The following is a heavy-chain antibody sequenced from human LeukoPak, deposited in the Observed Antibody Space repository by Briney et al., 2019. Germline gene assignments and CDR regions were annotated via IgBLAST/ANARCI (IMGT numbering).Heavy chain of an antibody. D-gene: IGHD1-1*01. V-gene: IGHV3-66*01. J-gene: IGHJ3*02. CDR1: EFSVGSNY. CDR2: IYSGGST. CDR3: AADPETTGDAFDI. Sequence: GGSLRLSCAASEFSVGSNYMTWVRQAPGKGLEWVSLIYSGGSTYYADSVKGRFTISRDNSKNTLYLQMNSLRAEDTAVYYCAADPETTGDAFDIWGQGTMVTVSS.